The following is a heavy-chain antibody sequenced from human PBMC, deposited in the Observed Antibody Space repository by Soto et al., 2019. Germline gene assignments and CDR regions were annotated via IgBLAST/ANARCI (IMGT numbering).Heavy chain of an antibody. CDR2: IRSKANGYAT. Sequence: GGSLRLSCAASGFTFSGSAMHWVRQASGKGLEWVGRIRSKANGYATAYAASVKGRFTISRDDSKNTAYLQMNSLKTEDTAVYYCTRHPSFDYHLPFDYWGQGTLVTVSS. CDR1: GFTFSGSA. D-gene: IGHD3-9*01. CDR3: TRHPSFDYHLPFDY. V-gene: IGHV3-73*01. J-gene: IGHJ4*02.